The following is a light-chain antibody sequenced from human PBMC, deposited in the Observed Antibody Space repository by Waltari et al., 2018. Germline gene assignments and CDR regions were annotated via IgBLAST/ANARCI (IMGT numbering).Light chain of an antibody. CDR2: DAS. J-gene: IGKJ4*01. Sequence: ESVLTQSPATLSLSTGDRATLSCRASQSVSSYLAWYQQKPGQAPRLLIYDASNRATGIPARFSGSGSGTDFTLTISSLEPEDFAVYYCQQRSNWLTFGGGTKVEIK. CDR1: QSVSSY. V-gene: IGKV3-11*01. CDR3: QQRSNWLT.